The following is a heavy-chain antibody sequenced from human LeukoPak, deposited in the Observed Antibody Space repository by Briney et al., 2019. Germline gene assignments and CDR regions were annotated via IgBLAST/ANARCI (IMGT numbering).Heavy chain of an antibody. CDR2: ISAGNDI. CDR1: GFSFNNYA. V-gene: IGHV3-69-1*01. D-gene: IGHD1-7*01. Sequence: GGSLRLSCAASGFSFNNYAMVWVRQTPGKGLEWVSVISAGNDIVYADSVKGRFTIPRDNAKNSLYLQMNSLRAEDTAVYYCARSHGLGNCFYFDFWGQGTLVTVSS. CDR3: ARSHGLGNCFYFDF. J-gene: IGHJ4*02.